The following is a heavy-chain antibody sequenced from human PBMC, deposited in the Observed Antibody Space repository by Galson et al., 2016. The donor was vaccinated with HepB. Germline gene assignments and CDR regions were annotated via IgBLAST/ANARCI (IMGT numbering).Heavy chain of an antibody. V-gene: IGHV3-33*01. Sequence: SLRLSCATSGFSFSKYGMHWVRQAPGKGLEWVAVIWYDGSHRYHADSVKGRFTISRDNSKNTLYLQMNKLRAEDTAVYHCARDVFPYDFWSGRPGAFDIWGQGTMVTVSS. CDR1: GFSFSKYG. CDR3: ARDVFPYDFWSGRPGAFDI. J-gene: IGHJ3*02. CDR2: IWYDGSHR. D-gene: IGHD3-3*01.